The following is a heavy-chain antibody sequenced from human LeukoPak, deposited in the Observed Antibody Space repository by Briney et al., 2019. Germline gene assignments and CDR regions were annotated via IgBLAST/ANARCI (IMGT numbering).Heavy chain of an antibody. CDR2: INGDGSST. Sequence: PGGSLRLSCAASGFTFSGYWMHCVRQAPGKGLVWVARINGDGSSTTYADSVQGRFSVSRDNAKNTLYLQMNSLRAEDTAVFYCARDFQMTIWGQGTMVTVSS. V-gene: IGHV3-74*01. CDR3: ARDFQMTI. CDR1: GFTFSGYW. J-gene: IGHJ3*02.